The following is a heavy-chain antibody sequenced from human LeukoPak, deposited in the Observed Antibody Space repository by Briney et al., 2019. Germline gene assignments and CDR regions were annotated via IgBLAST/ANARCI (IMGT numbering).Heavy chain of an antibody. V-gene: IGHV7-4-1*02. CDR2: INTNTGNP. CDR1: GYTFTSYA. Sequence: ASVKVSCKASGYTFTSYAMNWVRQALGQGLEWMGWINTNTGNPTYAQGFTGRFVFSLDTSVSTAYLQISSLKAEDTAVYYCARDGTSFLNPTSARFWSGYYRDRGGNYYYYMDVWGKGTTVTVSS. D-gene: IGHD3-3*01. CDR3: ARDGTSFLNPTSARFWSGYYRDRGGNYYYYMDV. J-gene: IGHJ6*03.